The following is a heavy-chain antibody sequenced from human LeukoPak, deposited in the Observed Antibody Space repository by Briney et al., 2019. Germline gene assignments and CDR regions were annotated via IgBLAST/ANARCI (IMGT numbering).Heavy chain of an antibody. V-gene: IGHV1-46*03. CDR3: TRSAIVGAPGDFDY. CDR1: GYTFTSYY. J-gene: IGHJ4*02. Sequence: ASVKVSCKASGYTFTSYYMHWVRQAPGQGLEWMGIINPNDGGTQYAQNFQGRVTMTRDTSTSTVYMELSSLRSDDTAVYYCTRSAIVGAPGDFDYWGQGALVTVSS. CDR2: INPNDGGT. D-gene: IGHD1-26*01.